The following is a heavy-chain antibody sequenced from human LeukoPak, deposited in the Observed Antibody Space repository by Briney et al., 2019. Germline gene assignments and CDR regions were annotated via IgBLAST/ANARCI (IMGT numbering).Heavy chain of an antibody. CDR1: GYTFTGYY. CDR3: ARELATVTTLVFDY. Sequence: ASVKVSCKASGYTFTGYYMHWVRQAPGQGLEWMGWINPNSGGTNYAQKFQGRVTMTRDTSISTAYMELSRLRSDDTAVYCCARELATVTTLVFDYWGQGTLVTVSP. J-gene: IGHJ4*02. CDR2: INPNSGGT. D-gene: IGHD4-17*01. V-gene: IGHV1-2*02.